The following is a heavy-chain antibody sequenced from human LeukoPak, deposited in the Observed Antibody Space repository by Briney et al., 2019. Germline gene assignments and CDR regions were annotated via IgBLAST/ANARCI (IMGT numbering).Heavy chain of an antibody. Sequence: PGGSLRLSCAASGFTFSSYGMPWVRQAPGKGLDWVAVISYDGSNKYYADSVKGRFTISRDNSKNTLYLQMNSLRAEDTAVYYCAGRYQLLHYSYGMDVWGQGATVTVSS. J-gene: IGHJ6*02. CDR1: GFTFSSYG. CDR2: ISYDGSNK. V-gene: IGHV3-30*03. CDR3: AGRYQLLHYSYGMDV. D-gene: IGHD2-2*01.